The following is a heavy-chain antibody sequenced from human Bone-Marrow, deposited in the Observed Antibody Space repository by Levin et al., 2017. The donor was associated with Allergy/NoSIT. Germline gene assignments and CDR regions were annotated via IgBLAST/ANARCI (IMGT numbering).Heavy chain of an antibody. J-gene: IGHJ3*01. CDR1: GGSISNGGYY. V-gene: IGHV4-31*03. CDR3: ARSHGSSANCYVYAFEV. D-gene: IGHD2-2*01. CDR2: IFHSGSS. Sequence: PSETLSLTCTVSGGSISNGGYYWNWIRQHPEKGLEWIGYIFHSGSSYHNPSLKSRLTISVDTSKNQFSLNLWSVTAADTAIYYWARSHGSSANCYVYAFEVWGQGTMVTVSS.